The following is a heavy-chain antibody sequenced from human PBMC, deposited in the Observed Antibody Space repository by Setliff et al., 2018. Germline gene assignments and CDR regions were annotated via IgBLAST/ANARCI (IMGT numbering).Heavy chain of an antibody. CDR2: IKQDGSEK. D-gene: IGHD4-17*01. CDR1: GFTFSSYW. V-gene: IGHV3-7*03. Sequence: PGGSLRLSCAASGFTFSSYWMSWVRQAPGKGLEWVANIKQDGSEKYYVDSVKGRFTISRDNAKNSLYLQMNSLRSEDTAVYYCARVNGDGSEYYFDYWGQGTLVTVSS. CDR3: ARVNGDGSEYYFDY. J-gene: IGHJ4*02.